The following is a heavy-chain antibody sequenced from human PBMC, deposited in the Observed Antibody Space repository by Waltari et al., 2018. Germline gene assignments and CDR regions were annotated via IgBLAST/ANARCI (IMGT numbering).Heavy chain of an antibody. Sequence: QVQLVESGGGVVQPGRSLRLSCAASEFTFRSYAMHWVRQAPGKGLGGVAVISYNGRNIYYVDSVKGRFTISRDNSNKTLYLQMNSLRPEDTAVYYCARDYCDRTNCHGMDVWGQGTTVTVSS. J-gene: IGHJ6*02. CDR2: ISYNGRNI. CDR3: ARDYCDRTNCHGMDV. V-gene: IGHV3-30*04. D-gene: IGHD3-22*01. CDR1: EFTFRSYA.